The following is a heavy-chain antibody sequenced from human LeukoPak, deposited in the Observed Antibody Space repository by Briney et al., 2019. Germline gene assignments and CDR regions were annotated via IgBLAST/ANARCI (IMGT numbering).Heavy chain of an antibody. D-gene: IGHD6-19*01. CDR1: GFTFSNYA. J-gene: IGHJ4*02. CDR2: ISGSGANI. Sequence: PGGSLRLSCAASGFTFSNYAMSWVRQAPGKGLEWVSVISGSGANIYYVDSVKGRFTISRDNAKNSLYLQMNSLRAEDTAVYYCARGAPGYSSGQIDYWGQGTLVTVSS. V-gene: IGHV3-23*01. CDR3: ARGAPGYSSGQIDY.